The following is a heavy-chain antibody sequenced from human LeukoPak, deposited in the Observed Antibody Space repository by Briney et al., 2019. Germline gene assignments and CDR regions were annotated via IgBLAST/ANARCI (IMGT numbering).Heavy chain of an antibody. D-gene: IGHD3-3*01. CDR2: ISGSGGNT. V-gene: IGHV3-23*01. CDR3: AKDTFWFDC. CDR1: GFTFSTYE. J-gene: IGHJ4*02. Sequence: TGGSLRLSCAAAGFTFSTYERNWVRQAPGKGLEWVSSISGSGGNTHYADSGKGRFTISRDNSKNTLYLQMNSLRAEDTAVYYCAKDTFWFDCCGQGTLVTVSS.